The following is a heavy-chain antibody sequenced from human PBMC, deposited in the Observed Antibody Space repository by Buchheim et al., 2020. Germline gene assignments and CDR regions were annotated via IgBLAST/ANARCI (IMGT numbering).Heavy chain of an antibody. CDR1: GFTFSSYS. Sequence: EVQLVESGGGLVKPGGSLRLSCAASGFTFSSYSMNWVRQAPGKGLEWVSSISSSSSYIYYADSVKGRFTILRDNAKNSRYLQMNSLRAEDTAVCYCARDSLPPSGGVLWPPDYWGQGTL. J-gene: IGHJ4*02. CDR3: ARDSLPPSGGVLWPPDY. V-gene: IGHV3-21*01. CDR2: ISSSSSYI. D-gene: IGHD1-1*01.